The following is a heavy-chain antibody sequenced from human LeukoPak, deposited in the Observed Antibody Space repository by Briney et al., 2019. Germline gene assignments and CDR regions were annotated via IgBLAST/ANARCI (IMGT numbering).Heavy chain of an antibody. CDR2: INHSGST. D-gene: IGHD6-13*01. CDR3: ARSVSVAAALGWFDP. CDR1: GGSFSGYY. Sequence: SETLSLTCAVYGGSFSGYYWSWIRHHPGKGLEWIGEINHSGSTNYNPPLKSRVTISVDMSKNQFSLKLSSVAGADTAVYYCARSVSVAAALGWFDPWGQGTLVTVFS. J-gene: IGHJ5*02. V-gene: IGHV4-34*01.